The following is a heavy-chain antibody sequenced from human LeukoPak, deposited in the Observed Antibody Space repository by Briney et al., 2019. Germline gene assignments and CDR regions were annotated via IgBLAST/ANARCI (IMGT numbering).Heavy chain of an antibody. J-gene: IGHJ4*02. CDR1: GFSFNTYG. Sequence: GGSLRLSCAASGFSFNTYGMHWVRQAPGKGLEWVAVISYDGSNKYYADSVKGRFTISRDNSKNTLYLQMNSLRAEDTAVYYCAKGDSSSSIDYWGQGALVTVSS. D-gene: IGHD6-6*01. CDR3: AKGDSSSSIDY. V-gene: IGHV3-30*18. CDR2: ISYDGSNK.